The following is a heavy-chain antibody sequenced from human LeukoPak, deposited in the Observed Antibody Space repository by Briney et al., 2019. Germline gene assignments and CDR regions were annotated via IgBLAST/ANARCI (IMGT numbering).Heavy chain of an antibody. Sequence: PSETLSLTCTVSGGSLSNYFWTWIRQPPGKGLDWIGFTYYSGSTDYNPPLKSRVTISVDTSKNQISLELSSVTAADTAVYYCARAPVYYDILSGYSYYYYGMDVWGQGTTVTVSS. CDR2: TYYSGST. CDR3: ARAPVYYDILSGYSYYYYGMDV. D-gene: IGHD3-9*01. CDR1: GGSLSNYF. J-gene: IGHJ6*02. V-gene: IGHV4-59*08.